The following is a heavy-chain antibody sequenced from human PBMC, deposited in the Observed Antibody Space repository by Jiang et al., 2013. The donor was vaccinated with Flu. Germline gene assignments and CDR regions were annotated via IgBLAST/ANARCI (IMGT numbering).Heavy chain of an antibody. CDR3: ARGPSHGAFDI. V-gene: IGHV1-2*02. Sequence: VKKPGASVKVSCKASGYSFTAYFIHWMRQAPGQGLEWMGDINPNTGGTHNAQKFQGRVTMTRDTSISTAYMELTRLTSDDTAVYYCARGPSHGAFDIWGQGTMVTVSS. J-gene: IGHJ3*02. CDR2: INPNTGGT. CDR1: GYSFTAYF.